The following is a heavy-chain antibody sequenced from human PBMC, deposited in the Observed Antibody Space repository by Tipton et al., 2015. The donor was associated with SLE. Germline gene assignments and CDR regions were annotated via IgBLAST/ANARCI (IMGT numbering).Heavy chain of an antibody. D-gene: IGHD1-7*01. CDR2: IYYSGST. V-gene: IGHV4-59*01. CDR1: GGSISSYY. CDR3: ARGRAISGGITGTPTPIFDL. J-gene: IGHJ2*01. Sequence: TLSLTCTVSGGSISSYYWSWIRQPPGKGLEWIGYIYYSGSTNYNPSLKSRVTISVDTSKNQFSLKLSSVTAADTAVYYCARGRAISGGITGTPTPIFDLWGRGTLVTVSS.